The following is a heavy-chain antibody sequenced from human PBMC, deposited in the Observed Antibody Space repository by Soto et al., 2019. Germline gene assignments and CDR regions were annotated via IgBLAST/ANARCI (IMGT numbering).Heavy chain of an antibody. Sequence: SETLSLTCAVYGGSFSGYYWSWIRQPPGKGLEWIGEINHSGSTNYNPSLKSRVTISVDTSKNQFSLKLSSVTAADTAVYYCAREAIHYYDSSGQIDYWGQGTLVTVSS. V-gene: IGHV4-34*01. J-gene: IGHJ4*02. CDR2: INHSGST. CDR3: AREAIHYYDSSGQIDY. CDR1: GGSFSGYY. D-gene: IGHD3-22*01.